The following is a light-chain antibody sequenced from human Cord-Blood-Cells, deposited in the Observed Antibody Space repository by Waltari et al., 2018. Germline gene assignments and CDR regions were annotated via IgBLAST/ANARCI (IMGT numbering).Light chain of an antibody. CDR1: RGINVGTYR. Sequence: QAVLTQPASLSASPGASASLTCTLRRGINVGTYRLYWYQQQPGSPPQYLLRYKSESDKQQGSGAPSRSSGAKEAWAKAGIFLVSEHQAEDEAGYYCMSWHSSAYVFGAGTKLTVL. J-gene: IGLJ1*01. CDR2: YKSESDK. V-gene: IGLV5-45*01. CDR3: MSWHSSAYV.